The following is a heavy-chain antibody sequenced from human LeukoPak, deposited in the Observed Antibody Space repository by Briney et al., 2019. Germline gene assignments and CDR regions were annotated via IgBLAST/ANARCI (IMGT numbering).Heavy chain of an antibody. J-gene: IGHJ6*02. CDR3: AKPPPDNYHYYYGMDV. V-gene: IGHV3-23*01. CDR1: GFTLSNYA. CDR2: ISGGGGYTST. Sequence: GGSLRLSCAASGFTLSNYAMTWVRQAPGKGLEWVSAISGGGGYTSTYYADSVKGRFTISRDNSKNTLYLQMNSLRAEDTAVYYCAKPPPDNYHYYYGMDVWGQGTTVTVSS.